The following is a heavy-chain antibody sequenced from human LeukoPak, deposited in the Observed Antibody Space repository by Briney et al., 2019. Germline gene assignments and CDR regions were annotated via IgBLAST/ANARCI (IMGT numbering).Heavy chain of an antibody. Sequence: ASVKVSCKASGGTFSSYAISWVRQAPGQGLEWMGRIIPIFGTASYAQKFQGRVTITTDESTSTAHMELSSLRSEDTAVYYCAREVDYDYVWGSYRYNPPLDYWGQGTLVTVSS. CDR3: AREVDYDYVWGSYRYNPPLDY. CDR1: GGTFSSYA. D-gene: IGHD3-16*02. V-gene: IGHV1-69*05. CDR2: IIPIFGTA. J-gene: IGHJ4*02.